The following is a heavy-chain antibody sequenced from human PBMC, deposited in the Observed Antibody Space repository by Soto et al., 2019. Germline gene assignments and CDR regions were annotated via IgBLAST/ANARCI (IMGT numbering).Heavy chain of an antibody. CDR1: GFTFGDYA. J-gene: IGHJ5*02. D-gene: IGHD5-12*01. CDR3: TRGSGYSGYDLEAWYNWFDP. Sequence: HPGGSLRLSCTASGFTFGDYAMSWFRQAPGKGLEWVGFIRSKAYGGTTEYAASVKGRFTISRDDSKSIAYLQMNSLKTEDTAVYYCTRGSGYSGYDLEAWYNWFDPWGQGTLVTVSS. V-gene: IGHV3-49*03. CDR2: IRSKAYGGTT.